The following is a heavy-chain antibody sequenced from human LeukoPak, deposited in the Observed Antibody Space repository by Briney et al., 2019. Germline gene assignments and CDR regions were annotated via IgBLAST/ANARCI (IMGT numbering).Heavy chain of an antibody. Sequence: GGSLRLSCAASGFTFSSYGMHWVRQAPGKGLEWVAVISYDGSNKYYADSVKGRFTISRDNSKNTLYLQMNSLRAEDTAVYYCAKDFVPQYSYGYAGMAFDIWGQGTVVTVSS. J-gene: IGHJ3*02. CDR2: ISYDGSNK. D-gene: IGHD5-18*01. V-gene: IGHV3-30*18. CDR1: GFTFSSYG. CDR3: AKDFVPQYSYGYAGMAFDI.